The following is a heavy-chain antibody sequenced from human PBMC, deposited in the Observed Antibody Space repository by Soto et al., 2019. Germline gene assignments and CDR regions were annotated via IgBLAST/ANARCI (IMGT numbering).Heavy chain of an antibody. CDR1: GGSISSGGYS. CDR2: ISHSGST. V-gene: IGHV4-30-2*01. D-gene: IGHD4-17*01. CDR3: ASSYGDYVSY. J-gene: IGHJ4*02. Sequence: PSETLSLTCAVSGGSISSGGYSWSWIRQPPGKGLEWIGYISHSGSTYYNPSLKSRVTISVDRSKNQFSLKLSSVTAADTAVYYCASSYGDYVSYWGQGTLVTVSS.